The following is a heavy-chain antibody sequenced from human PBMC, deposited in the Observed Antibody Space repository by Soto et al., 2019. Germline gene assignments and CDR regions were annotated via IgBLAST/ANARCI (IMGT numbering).Heavy chain of an antibody. CDR2: ISYDGSNK. CDR3: ARDQLVAGTFDY. J-gene: IGHJ4*02. CDR1: GFTFSSYA. Sequence: QVQLVESGGGVVQPGRSLRLSCAASGFTFSSYAMHWVRQAPGKGLEWVAVISYDGSNKYYADSVKGRFTISRDNSTNTLYRPMNSLRAEDTAVYYCARDQLVAGTFDYWGQGTPVTVSS. V-gene: IGHV3-30-3*01. D-gene: IGHD6-19*01.